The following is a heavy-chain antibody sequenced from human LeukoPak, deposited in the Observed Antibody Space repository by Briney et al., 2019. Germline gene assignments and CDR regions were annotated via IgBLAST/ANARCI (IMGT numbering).Heavy chain of an antibody. Sequence: SETLSLTCTVSGVSISSYYWSWIRQPAGKGLEWIGRIYTSGSTNYNPSLKSRVTMSVDTSKNQFSLKLSSVTAADTAVYYCARGADTSSWYGFYYYGLDVWGQGTTVTVSS. D-gene: IGHD6-13*01. J-gene: IGHJ6*02. CDR2: IYTSGST. CDR1: GVSISSYY. CDR3: ARGADTSSWYGFYYYGLDV. V-gene: IGHV4-4*07.